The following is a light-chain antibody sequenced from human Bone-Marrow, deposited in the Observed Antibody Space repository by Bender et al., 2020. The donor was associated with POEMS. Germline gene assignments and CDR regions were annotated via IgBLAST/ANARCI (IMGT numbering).Light chain of an antibody. J-gene: IGLJ3*02. Sequence: QSVLTQPPSVSGAPGQRVTISCTGSSSNTGSGYDINWYQHLPGTAPNLLIYGYNNRPSRVPDRFSGSKSGTSASLAITGLQAEDEGDYYCQSYDNSLGGWVFGGGTKLTVL. CDR3: QSYDNSLGGWV. CDR1: SSNTGSGYD. V-gene: IGLV1-40*01. CDR2: GYN.